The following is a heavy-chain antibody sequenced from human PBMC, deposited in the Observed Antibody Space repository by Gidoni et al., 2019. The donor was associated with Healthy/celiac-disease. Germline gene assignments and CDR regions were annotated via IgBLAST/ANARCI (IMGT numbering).Heavy chain of an antibody. CDR1: GFSLSTSGVG. J-gene: IGHJ4*02. CDR2: IYWDDDK. CDR3: AHRPWGSFFDY. V-gene: IGHV2-5*02. D-gene: IGHD3-16*01. Sequence: HITLKEPVPTLVKPTQTLTLTCTFSGFSLSTSGVGVGWIRQPPRKALEWLALIYWDDDKRYSPSLKSRLTITKDTSKNQVVLTMTNMDPADTATYYCAHRPWGSFFDYWGQGTLVTVSS.